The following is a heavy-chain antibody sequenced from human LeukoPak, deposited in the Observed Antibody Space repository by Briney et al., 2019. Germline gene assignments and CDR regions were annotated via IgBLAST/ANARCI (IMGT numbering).Heavy chain of an antibody. CDR1: GFPFSNYA. J-gene: IGHJ3*02. V-gene: IGHV3-23*01. D-gene: IGHD5-18*01. Sequence: GGSLRLSCVASGFPFSNYALSWVRQAPGKGLECVSVISGDAGTTYYADSVKGRFTISRDNSKNTLYLQMNSLRAEDTAVYYCATAMVTSDAFDIWGQGTMVTVSS. CDR2: ISGDAGTT. CDR3: ATAMVTSDAFDI.